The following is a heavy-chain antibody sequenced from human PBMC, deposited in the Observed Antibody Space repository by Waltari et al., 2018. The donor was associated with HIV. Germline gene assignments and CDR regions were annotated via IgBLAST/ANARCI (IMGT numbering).Heavy chain of an antibody. Sequence: QVQLQQSGPGLVKPSQTLSLTCAISGDSVSSNSAVWNLIRQSPSEGLEWLGRTYYRSKWYNDYAVSVKSRITINPDTSKNQFSLQLNSVTPEDTAVYYCARGFTPGYSYYYYYYGMDVWGQGTTVTVSS. J-gene: IGHJ6*02. D-gene: IGHD3-9*01. CDR3: ARGFTPGYSYYYYYYGMDV. CDR2: TYYRSKWYN. V-gene: IGHV6-1*01. CDR1: GDSVSSNSAV.